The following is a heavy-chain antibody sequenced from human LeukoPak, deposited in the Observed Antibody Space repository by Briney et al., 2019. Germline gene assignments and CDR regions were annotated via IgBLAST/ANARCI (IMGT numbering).Heavy chain of an antibody. J-gene: IGHJ4*02. D-gene: IGHD6-13*01. V-gene: IGHV4-59*01. CDR2: IYYTGGT. CDR3: ARLPRRYSTTWFFDY. Sequence: SETLSLTCTVSGVPTTSYYWSWVRQSPGKALEWIGHIYYTGGTNYSPSLKSRVSISIDSSKNQFSLTLSSVTAADTAVYYCARLPRRYSTTWFFDYWGQGTLVTVSS. CDR1: GVPTTSYY.